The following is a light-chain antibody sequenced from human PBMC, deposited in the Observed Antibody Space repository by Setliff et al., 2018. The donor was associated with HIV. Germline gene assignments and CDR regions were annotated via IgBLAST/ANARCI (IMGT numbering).Light chain of an antibody. CDR1: GSDVGGYSY. CDR3: SSYASSNTLP. CDR2: EVR. V-gene: IGLV2-14*01. J-gene: IGLJ1*01. Sequence: QSVLTQPASVSGSPGQSITISCTGTGSDVGGYSYVSWYQQHPGKAPKLIIYEVRNRPSGISNRFSDSKSGNTASLTISGLQAEDEADYYCSSYASSNTLPFGTGTKVTV.